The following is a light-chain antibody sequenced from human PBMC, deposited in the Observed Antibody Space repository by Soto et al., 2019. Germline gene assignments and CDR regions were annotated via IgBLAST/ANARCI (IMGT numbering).Light chain of an antibody. V-gene: IGKV1-39*01. Sequence: DIQMTQSPSSPSASVGDRKTITFRASQSISSYLNWHQQKSGKAPRLLIYVASTLQSGVPSRFIGSGSGTDFTLTISSLQPEDFATYFCQQSYSTPRTFGQGTKVDI. CDR1: QSISSY. CDR2: VAS. CDR3: QQSYSTPRT. J-gene: IGKJ1*01.